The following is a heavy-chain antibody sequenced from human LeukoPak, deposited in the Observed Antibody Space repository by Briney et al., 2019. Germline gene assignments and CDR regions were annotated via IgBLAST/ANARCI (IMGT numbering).Heavy chain of an antibody. CDR1: GHTLSDLS. D-gene: IGHD3-10*01. Sequence: ASVKVSCKVSGHTLSDLSMHWVRQAPGKGLEWMGGFDPEDGETIYAQKFQGRVTMTEDTSTDTAYMELSSLRSEDTAVYYCATVRMVRGTVGWLRYDFDYWGQGTLVTVSS. CDR3: ATVRMVRGTVGWLRYDFDY. J-gene: IGHJ4*02. V-gene: IGHV1-24*01. CDR2: FDPEDGET.